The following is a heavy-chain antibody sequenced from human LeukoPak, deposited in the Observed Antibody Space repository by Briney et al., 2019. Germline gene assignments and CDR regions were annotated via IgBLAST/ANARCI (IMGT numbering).Heavy chain of an antibody. CDR2: ISWNSGSI. D-gene: IGHD3-9*01. Sequence: GGSLRLSCAASGFTFNDYAMHWVRQAPGKGLEWVSGISWNSGSIAYAGSVKGRFTISRDNAKNSLYLQMNSLRAEDMALYYYAKGGRYFDWLSDAFDIWGQGTMVTVSS. J-gene: IGHJ3*02. CDR1: GFTFNDYA. V-gene: IGHV3-9*03. CDR3: AKGGRYFDWLSDAFDI.